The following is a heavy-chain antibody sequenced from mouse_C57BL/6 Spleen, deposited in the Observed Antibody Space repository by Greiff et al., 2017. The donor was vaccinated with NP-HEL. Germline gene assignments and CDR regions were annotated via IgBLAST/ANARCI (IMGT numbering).Heavy chain of an antibody. J-gene: IGHJ2*01. CDR3: TRRTTVVATDY. D-gene: IGHD1-1*01. CDR2: IDPETGGT. Sequence: VQLQESGAELVRPGASVTLSCKASGYTFTDYEMHWVKQTPMHGLEWIGAIDPETGGTAYNQKFKGKAILTADKSSSTAYMELRSLTSEDAAVYYCTRRTTVVATDYWGQGTTLTVSS. V-gene: IGHV1-15*01. CDR1: GYTFTDYE.